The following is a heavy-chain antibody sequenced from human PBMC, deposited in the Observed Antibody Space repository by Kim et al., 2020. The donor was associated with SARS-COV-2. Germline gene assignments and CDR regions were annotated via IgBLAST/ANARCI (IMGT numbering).Heavy chain of an antibody. CDR1: GYTFTSYY. V-gene: IGHV1-46*01. CDR2: INPSGGST. D-gene: IGHD6-13*01. Sequence: ASVKVSCKASGYTFTSYYMHWVRQAPGQGLEWMGIINPSGGSTSYAQKFQGRVTMTRDTSTSTVYMELSSLRSEDTAVYYCASTGYSSSWYKSEGMDVWGQGTTVTVSS. CDR3: ASTGYSSSWYKSEGMDV. J-gene: IGHJ6*02.